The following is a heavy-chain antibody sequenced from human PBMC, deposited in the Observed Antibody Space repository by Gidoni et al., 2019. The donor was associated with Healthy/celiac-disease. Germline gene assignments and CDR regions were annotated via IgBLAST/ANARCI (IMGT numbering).Heavy chain of an antibody. J-gene: IGHJ6*03. V-gene: IGHV5-51*01. D-gene: IGHD3-16*01. CDR3: ARSPVYDYVWGSYKYPLNYYYYMDV. CDR1: AYSFNSYW. Sequence: EVQLVQSGAEVKKPGESLQNSCKGSAYSFNSYWIGWVPQMPGKGLGWMGIIYPGDSDTRYSPSFQGQVTISADKSISTAYLQWSSLKASDTAMYYCARSPVYDYVWGSYKYPLNYYYYMDVWGKGTTVTVSS. CDR2: IYPGDSDT.